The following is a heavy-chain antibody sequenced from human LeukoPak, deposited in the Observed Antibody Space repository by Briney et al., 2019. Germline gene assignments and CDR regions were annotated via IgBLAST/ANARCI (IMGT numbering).Heavy chain of an antibody. Sequence: PGRSLRLSRAASGFTFSSYAMYWVRQAPGKGLEWVAVISYDGSNKYYADSVKGRFTISRDNSKNTLYLQMNSLRAEDTAVYYCARGPRWYPGPIDYWGQGTLVIVSS. J-gene: IGHJ4*02. CDR3: ARGPRWYPGPIDY. CDR2: ISYDGSNK. V-gene: IGHV3-30*04. D-gene: IGHD4-23*01. CDR1: GFTFSSYA.